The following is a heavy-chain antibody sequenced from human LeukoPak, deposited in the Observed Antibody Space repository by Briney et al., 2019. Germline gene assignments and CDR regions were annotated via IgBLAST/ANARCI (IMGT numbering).Heavy chain of an antibody. CDR2: IYYSGST. CDR1: GGSISSYY. J-gene: IGHJ6*02. D-gene: IGHD3-16*01. CDR3: ARDHYDYVWGMPGGMDV. Sequence: SETLSLTCTVSGGSISSYYWSWIRQPPGKGLEWIGYIYYSGSTNYNPSLKSRVTISVDTSKNQFSLKLSSVTAADTAVYYCARDHYDYVWGMPGGMDVWGQGTTVIVSS. V-gene: IGHV4-59*12.